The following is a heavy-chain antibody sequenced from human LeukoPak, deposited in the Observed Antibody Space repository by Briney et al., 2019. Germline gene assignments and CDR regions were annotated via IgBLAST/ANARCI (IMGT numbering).Heavy chain of an antibody. V-gene: IGHV3-15*01. CDR3: AKEPNYYDSSGYYGNWFDP. CDR1: GFTFSNAW. J-gene: IGHJ5*02. Sequence: GGSLRLSCAASGFTFSNAWMSWVRQAPGKGLEWVGRIKSKTDGGTTDYAAPVKGRFTISRDDSKNTLYLQMNSLRAEDTAVYYCAKEPNYYDSSGYYGNWFDPWGQGTLVTVSS. CDR2: IKSKTDGGTT. D-gene: IGHD3-22*01.